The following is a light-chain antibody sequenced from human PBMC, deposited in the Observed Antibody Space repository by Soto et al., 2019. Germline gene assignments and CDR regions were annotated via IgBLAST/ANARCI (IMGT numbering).Light chain of an antibody. CDR1: SSHVGGYNY. Sequence: QSALTQPASVSGSPGQSITISCTGTSSHVGGYNYVSWYQQHPGKAPKLLIYEVSHRPSGVSNRFSGSKSGNTASLTISGLQPEDEADYYCSSYTSSSPRVFGGGTKLTVL. CDR2: EVS. CDR3: SSYTSSSPRV. J-gene: IGLJ2*01. V-gene: IGLV2-14*01.